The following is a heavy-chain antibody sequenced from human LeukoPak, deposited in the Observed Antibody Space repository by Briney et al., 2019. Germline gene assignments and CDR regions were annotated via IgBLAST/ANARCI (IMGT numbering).Heavy chain of an antibody. CDR3: AKDLGTYYYDGSGYGMDV. CDR2: VSWNSVGI. J-gene: IGHJ6*02. CDR1: GFNFEDYA. D-gene: IGHD3-22*01. Sequence: LSLSCAASGFNFEDYAMHWLRLAPGKGLDWVSGVSWNSVGIAYAASVTGRFTISRDNAKNSLYLQMNSLRAEDTALYYCAKDLGTYYYDGSGYGMDVWGQGTTVTVSS. V-gene: IGHV3-9*01.